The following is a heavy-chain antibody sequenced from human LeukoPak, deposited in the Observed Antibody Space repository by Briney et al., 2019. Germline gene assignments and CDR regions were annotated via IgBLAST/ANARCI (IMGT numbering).Heavy chain of an antibody. V-gene: IGHV4-38-2*02. Sequence: SETLSLTCNVSYYSISRGHYWGWIRQPPGKGLEWIGSIYRDGDATYNPSLKSRVTTSIDTSKNQFSLNLNSVTAADTAVYYCARDPDYYFDYWGQGTLVTVSS. J-gene: IGHJ4*02. CDR3: ARDPDYYFDY. CDR2: IYRDGDA. CDR1: YYSISRGHY. D-gene: IGHD2-21*02.